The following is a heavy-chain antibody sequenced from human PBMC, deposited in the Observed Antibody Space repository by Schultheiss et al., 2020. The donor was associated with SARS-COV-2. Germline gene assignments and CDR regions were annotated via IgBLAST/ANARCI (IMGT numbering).Heavy chain of an antibody. CDR2: INHSGSA. V-gene: IGHV4-38-2*01. CDR1: GYSISSGYY. J-gene: IGHJ5*02. D-gene: IGHD6-13*01. Sequence: SETLSLTCAVSGYSISSGYYWGWIRQPPGKGLEWIGEINHSGSANCNPSLKSRVTISVDTSKNQFSLKLSSVTAADTAVYYCARAIAAAGIWFDPWGQGTLVTVSS. CDR3: ARAIAAAGIWFDP.